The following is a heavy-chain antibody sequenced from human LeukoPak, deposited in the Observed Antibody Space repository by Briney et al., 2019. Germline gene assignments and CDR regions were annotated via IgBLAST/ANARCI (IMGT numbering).Heavy chain of an antibody. Sequence: PGGSLRLSCAASGFTFSSYWMSWVRQAPGKGLEWVANIKQDGSEKYYVDSVKGRFTISRDNAENSLYLQMNSLRAEDTAVYYCARDRYCTNGVCFLYGMDVWGQGTTVTVSS. J-gene: IGHJ6*02. CDR3: ARDRYCTNGVCFLYGMDV. V-gene: IGHV3-7*01. D-gene: IGHD2-8*01. CDR1: GFTFSSYW. CDR2: IKQDGSEK.